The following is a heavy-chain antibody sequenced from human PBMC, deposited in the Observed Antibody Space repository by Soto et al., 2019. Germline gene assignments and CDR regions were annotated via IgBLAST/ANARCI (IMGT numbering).Heavy chain of an antibody. Sequence: GESLKISCKGSGYTFTSYWIGWVRQMPGKGLEWMGIIYPGGSDTRYSPSFQGQVTISADKSIKTAYLQWSSLKASDTAMYYCTRHLTAAAMVDYWGQGTLVTVSS. J-gene: IGHJ4*02. V-gene: IGHV5-51*01. CDR2: IYPGGSDT. CDR1: GYTFTSYW. D-gene: IGHD5-18*01. CDR3: TRHLTAAAMVDY.